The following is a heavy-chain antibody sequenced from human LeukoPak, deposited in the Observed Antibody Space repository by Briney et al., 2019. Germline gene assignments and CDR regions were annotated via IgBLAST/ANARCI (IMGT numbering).Heavy chain of an antibody. CDR3: ARVRLGALDF. CDR2: IKQDGSEK. D-gene: IGHD6-19*01. CDR1: GFTFTSYW. Sequence: GGSLRLSCAASGFTFTSYWMTCVRQAPGKGLEWVANIKQDGSEKYFLDSVRGRFTISRDNAQNSLYLQMNSLRVEDTAVYYCARVRLGALDFWGQGTLVTVSS. J-gene: IGHJ4*02. V-gene: IGHV3-7*05.